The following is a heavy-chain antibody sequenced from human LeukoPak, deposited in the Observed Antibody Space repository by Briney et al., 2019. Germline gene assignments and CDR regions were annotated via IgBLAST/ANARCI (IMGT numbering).Heavy chain of an antibody. CDR3: AKDRGSQQLAEEFDY. D-gene: IGHD6-13*01. V-gene: IGHV3-23*01. J-gene: IGHJ4*02. CDR1: RFTSSNYA. CDR2: ICGSGGST. Sequence: GSLRPPRSTSRFTSSNYAMSWGRPAPGEGLEWVPAICGSGGSTYYADSVKGRFTISRDNSKNTLYLQMNSLRAEDTAVYYCAKDRGSQQLAEEFDYWGQGTLVTVSS.